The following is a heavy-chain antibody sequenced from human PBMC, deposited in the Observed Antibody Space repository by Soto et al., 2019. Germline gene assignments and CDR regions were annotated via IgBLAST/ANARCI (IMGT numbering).Heavy chain of an antibody. Sequence: GASVKVSFKTSRDTFDSYAITWVRQAPGQGLEWMGGIIPVLGTRKYAQKFQGRVTMTADESTSTAYLELSSLRSEDRAVYYCAAGGRDGYIKWGQGTQVTVSS. CDR3: AAGGRDGYIK. J-gene: IGHJ4*02. CDR2: IIPVLGTR. V-gene: IGHV1-69*13. CDR1: RDTFDSYA. D-gene: IGHD6-25*01.